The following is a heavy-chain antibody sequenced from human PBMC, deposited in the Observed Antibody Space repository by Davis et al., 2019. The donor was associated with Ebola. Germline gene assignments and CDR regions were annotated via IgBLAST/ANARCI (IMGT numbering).Heavy chain of an antibody. CDR1: GYTFTGYY. V-gene: IGHV1-2*02. J-gene: IGHJ5*02. Sequence: ASVKVSCKASGYTFTGYYIHWVRQAPGQGLEWLGWINPNSGGTTYAQKFQGRVTMTRDTSISTAYMELTRLTSDDTAVYYCARGTMIRGVKFGWFGPWGQGTLVTVSS. CDR2: INPNSGGT. D-gene: IGHD3-10*01. CDR3: ARGTMIRGVKFGWFGP.